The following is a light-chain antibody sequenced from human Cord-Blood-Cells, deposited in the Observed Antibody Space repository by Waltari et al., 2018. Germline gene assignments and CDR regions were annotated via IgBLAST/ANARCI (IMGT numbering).Light chain of an antibody. CDR1: SGSVSTSYY. CDR2: STN. CDR3: VLYMGSGIWV. V-gene: IGLV8-61*01. Sequence: QTVVTQEPSFSVSPGGTVTLTCGLSSGSVSTSYYPSWYQQTPGQAPRTLIYSTNTRSSGVPERVSGASLGNKAALTITGAQADDESDYYCVLYMGSGIWVFGGGTKLTVL. J-gene: IGLJ3*02.